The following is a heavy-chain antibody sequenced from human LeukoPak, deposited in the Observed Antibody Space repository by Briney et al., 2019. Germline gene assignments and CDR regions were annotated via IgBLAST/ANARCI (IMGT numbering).Heavy chain of an antibody. Sequence: ASVKVSCKASGYTFTSYGISWVRQAPGQGLEWMGWISANNGDTKYVQKFQGRVTMTTDTSTGTAYMELTSLRSDDTAVYYCARASSQQLASDYWGQGTLVTVSS. V-gene: IGHV1-18*01. D-gene: IGHD6-13*01. J-gene: IGHJ4*02. CDR1: GYTFTSYG. CDR3: ARASSQQLASDY. CDR2: ISANNGDT.